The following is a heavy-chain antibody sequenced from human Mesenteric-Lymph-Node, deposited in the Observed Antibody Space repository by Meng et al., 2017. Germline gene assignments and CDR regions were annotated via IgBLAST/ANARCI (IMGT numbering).Heavy chain of an antibody. D-gene: IGHD5-24*01. V-gene: IGHV3-21*05. CDR2: ISGSGSDY. J-gene: IGHJ5*02. CDR3: ARDLAKMNWFDP. CDR1: GFTFSTYA. Sequence: GESLKISCAASGFTFSTYAMTWVRQAPGKGLEWVSYISGSGSDYYYSDSVKGRVDITRDNAKNSVYLHMIRLRAEDTGVYYCARDLAKMNWFDPWGQGARVT.